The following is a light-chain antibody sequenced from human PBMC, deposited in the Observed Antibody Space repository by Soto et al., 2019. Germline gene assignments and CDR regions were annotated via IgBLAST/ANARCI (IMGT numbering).Light chain of an antibody. J-gene: IGLJ2*01. V-gene: IGLV1-40*01. CDR2: GNS. Sequence: QSVLTQPPSVSGAPGQRVTISCTGSSSNIGSNYDVHWYQQLPGTAPKLLIYGNSDRPSGVPDRFSGSKSGTSASLAITGLQAEDEADYYCQSYDSSLRGAVFGGGTKVTVL. CDR1: SSNIGSNYD. CDR3: QSYDSSLRGAV.